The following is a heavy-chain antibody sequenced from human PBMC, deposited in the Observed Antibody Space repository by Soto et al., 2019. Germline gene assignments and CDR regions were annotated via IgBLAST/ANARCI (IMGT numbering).Heavy chain of an antibody. CDR3: ALRYCSRTTCPPLNSYFYMDV. CDR1: GFTFDNYA. Sequence: GGSLRLSCAASGFTFDNYAMTWVRQAPGKGLEWVSGFSGSGGTTFYAGSVKGRFAISRDNSKNTLSLQINRLAAEDTAVYYCALRYCSRTTCPPLNSYFYMDVWGKGTTVTVSS. D-gene: IGHD2-2*01. J-gene: IGHJ6*03. CDR2: FSGSGGTT. V-gene: IGHV3-23*01.